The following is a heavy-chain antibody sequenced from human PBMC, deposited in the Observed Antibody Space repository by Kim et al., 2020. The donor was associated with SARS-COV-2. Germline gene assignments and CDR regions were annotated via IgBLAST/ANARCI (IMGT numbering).Heavy chain of an antibody. V-gene: IGHV4-61*01. D-gene: IGHD6-13*01. Sequence: SETLSLTCTVSGGSVSSGSYYWSWIRQPPGKGLEWIGYIYYSGSTNYNPSLKSRVTISVDTSKNQFSLKLSSVTAADTAVYYCARLGSSWYDYYYYGMDVWGQGTTVTVSS. CDR1: GGSVSSGSYY. CDR3: ARLGSSWYDYYYYGMDV. CDR2: IYYSGST. J-gene: IGHJ6*02.